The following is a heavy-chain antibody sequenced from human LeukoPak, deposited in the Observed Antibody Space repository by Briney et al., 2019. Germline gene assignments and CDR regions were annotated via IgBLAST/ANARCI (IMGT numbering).Heavy chain of an antibody. CDR2: ISTSGSTI. Sequence: GGSLRLSGAASGFTFTDDYMSWIGQAPGKGLEGVSYISTSGSTIYYADSVTGRFTISRDNDKNLLDLQMNSLRAEDTAVSYCARVRGSYLSMVDYWGQGILVTVSS. J-gene: IGHJ4*02. CDR1: GFTFTDDY. D-gene: IGHD1-26*01. CDR3: ARVRGSYLSMVDY. V-gene: IGHV3-11*01.